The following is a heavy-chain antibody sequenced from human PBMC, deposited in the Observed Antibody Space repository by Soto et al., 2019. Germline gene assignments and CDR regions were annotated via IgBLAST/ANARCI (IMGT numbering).Heavy chain of an antibody. CDR1: GDSVSSNSAT. Sequence: QTLSLTCAIFGDSVSSNSATWNWIRQSPSRGLEWLGRTYYRSKWYNDYALSVKSRITINPDTSKNQFSLQLNSVTPEDTAVYYCARGYYYDSSGYLLIDYWGHGTLVTVSS. CDR2: TYYRSKWYN. D-gene: IGHD3-22*01. V-gene: IGHV6-1*01. CDR3: ARGYYYDSSGYLLIDY. J-gene: IGHJ4*01.